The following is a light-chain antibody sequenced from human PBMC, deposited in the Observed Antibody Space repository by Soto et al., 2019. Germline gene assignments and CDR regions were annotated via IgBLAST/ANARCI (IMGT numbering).Light chain of an antibody. CDR3: QQYGSAPT. V-gene: IGKV3-20*01. Sequence: EIVLTQSPGTLSLSPGERATLFCRASQSVSSSYLAWYQQKPGQAPRLLIYGASTRATGIPDRLRVSGSGTDFTLTISRLEPEDLAVYFCQQYGSAPTFGQGTKVDI. CDR2: GAS. CDR1: QSVSSSY. J-gene: IGKJ2*01.